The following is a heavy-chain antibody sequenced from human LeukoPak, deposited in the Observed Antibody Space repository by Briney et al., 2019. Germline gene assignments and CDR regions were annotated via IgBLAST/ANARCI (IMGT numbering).Heavy chain of an antibody. D-gene: IGHD4-17*01. CDR3: ANYGDYQYFDY. CDR1: GFSFSNYG. V-gene: IGHV3-30*18. Sequence: GRSLRLSCAASGFSFSNYGFHWVRQAPGKGLEWVAVISYDGTNKYYADSVKGRFTISRDNSKNTLYLQMNSLKTDDTAVYYCANYGDYQYFDYWGQGTLVTVSS. CDR2: ISYDGTNK. J-gene: IGHJ4*02.